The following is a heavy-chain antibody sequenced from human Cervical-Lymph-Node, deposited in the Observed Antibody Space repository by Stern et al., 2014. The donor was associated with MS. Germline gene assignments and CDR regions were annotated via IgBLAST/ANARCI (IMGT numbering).Heavy chain of an antibody. CDR1: GIVFSTSP. J-gene: IGHJ4*02. CDR3: APGIDY. V-gene: IGHV3-30*04. Sequence: VHLVESGGGVVQPGRSLRLSCTASGIVFSTSPLHWVRQAPGKGLEWVAFISHNASDTYYAEPVKGRFTISRDNSKNTLYLQMNSLRLEDPATYYCAPGIDYWGQGTLVIVSS. CDR2: ISHNASDT.